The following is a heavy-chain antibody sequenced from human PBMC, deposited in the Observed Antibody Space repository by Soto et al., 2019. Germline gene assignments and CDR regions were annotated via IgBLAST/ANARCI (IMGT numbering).Heavy chain of an antibody. CDR1: GFTFSSYG. V-gene: IGHV3-33*01. Sequence: ESGGGVVQPGRSLRLSCAASGFTFSSYGMHWVRQAPGKGLEWVAVIWYDGSNKYHADSVKGRFTISRDNSKNTLYLQMNSLRAEDTAVYYCAREIEVAVARPGAFDIWGQGTMVTVSS. CDR3: AREIEVAVARPGAFDI. CDR2: IWYDGSNK. J-gene: IGHJ3*02. D-gene: IGHD6-19*01.